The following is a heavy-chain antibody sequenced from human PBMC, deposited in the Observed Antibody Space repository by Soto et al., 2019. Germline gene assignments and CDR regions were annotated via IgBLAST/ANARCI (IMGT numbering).Heavy chain of an antibody. J-gene: IGHJ4*02. CDR3: ARDRLGYYDSSGYSY. Sequence: EVQLVESGGGLVQPGGSLRLSCAASGFTVSSNYMSWVRQAPGKGLEWVSVIYSGGSTYYADSVKGRFTISRDNSKNTLYLQMNSLRAEDTAVYYCARDRLGYYDSSGYSYWGQGTLVTVSS. D-gene: IGHD3-22*01. V-gene: IGHV3-66*01. CDR2: IYSGGST. CDR1: GFTVSSNY.